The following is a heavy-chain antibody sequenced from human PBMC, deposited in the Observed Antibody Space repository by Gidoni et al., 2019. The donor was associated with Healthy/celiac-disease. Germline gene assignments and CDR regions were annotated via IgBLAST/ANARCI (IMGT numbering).Heavy chain of an antibody. CDR2: SNHSGST. D-gene: IGHD2-2*01. Sequence: QVQSQQWVAELLKAAETLSLTCAGYGGSFSGYYWSWIRQPPGKGLEWIGESNHSGSTNYNPSLKSRVTISVDTSKNQFSLKLSSVTAAGTAVYYCARWGEYCSSTSCPKTYYCYYYGMDVWGQGTTVTVSS. CDR3: ARWGEYCSSTSCPKTYYCYYYGMDV. V-gene: IGHV4-34*01. CDR1: GGSFSGYY. J-gene: IGHJ6*02.